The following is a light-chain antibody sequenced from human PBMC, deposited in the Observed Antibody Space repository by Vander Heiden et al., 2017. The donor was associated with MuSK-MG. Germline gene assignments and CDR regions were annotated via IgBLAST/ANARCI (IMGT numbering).Light chain of an antibody. CDR1: QSISRW. V-gene: IGKV1-5*01. J-gene: IGKJ2*01. CDR3: QHYNFYF. CDR2: DAS. Sequence: DIQLTQSPSTLSASVGDRVTITCRASQSISRWLAWYQHKPGKAPKVLIYDASTLESGVQSRFSGSGSGTEFTLTSSSRQTDDSATYYFQHYNFYFFGQGTKLEIK.